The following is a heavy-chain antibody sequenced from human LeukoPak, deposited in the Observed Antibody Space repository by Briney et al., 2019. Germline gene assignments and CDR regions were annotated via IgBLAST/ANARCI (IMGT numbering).Heavy chain of an antibody. J-gene: IGHJ6*02. CDR3: AREDPQTTVPEGMDV. D-gene: IGHD4-17*01. V-gene: IGHV4-61*01. CDR1: GGSISSSSYY. CDR2: IYYSGTT. Sequence: PSETLSLTCTVSGGSISSSSYYWGWIRQPPGKGLEWIGYIYYSGTTNYNPSLKSRVTISVDTSKNQFSPQLRSVTAADTAVYYCAREDPQTTVPEGMDVWGQGTTVTVSS.